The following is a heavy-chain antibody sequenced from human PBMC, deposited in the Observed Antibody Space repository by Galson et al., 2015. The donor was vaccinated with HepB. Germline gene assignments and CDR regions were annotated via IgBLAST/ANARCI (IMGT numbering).Heavy chain of an antibody. V-gene: IGHV3-7*03. CDR2: LNQHGNEK. D-gene: IGHD3-22*01. J-gene: IGHJ3*01. CDR1: GFTFTDHW. Sequence: SLRLSCAASGFTFTDHWMSRVRQTPRRGLEWVTNLNQHGNEKYYADYVKGRFSISRDNAKNSLYLKMNSLIDEDTAVYYCVRDALGGYDFWGQGTTVIVSS. CDR3: VRDALGGYDF.